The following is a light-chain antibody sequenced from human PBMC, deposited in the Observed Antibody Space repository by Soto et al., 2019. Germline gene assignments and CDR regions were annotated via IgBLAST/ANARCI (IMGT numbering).Light chain of an antibody. CDR1: SSDVGGYNY. Sequence: QSALTQPASVSGSPGQSITISCTGTSSDVGGYNYVSWYQQHPGKAPKLMIYEVSNRPSGVSHRFSGSESGNTASLTISGLQAEDEADYYCSSYTSRSTLVFGTGTQLTVL. CDR2: EVS. J-gene: IGLJ1*01. CDR3: SSYTSRSTLV. V-gene: IGLV2-14*01.